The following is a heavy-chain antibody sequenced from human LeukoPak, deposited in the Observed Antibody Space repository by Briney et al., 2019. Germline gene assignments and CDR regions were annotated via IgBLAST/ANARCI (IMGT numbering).Heavy chain of an antibody. CDR1: GYTFTSYG. V-gene: IGHV1-18*01. CDR3: ARTFGELPYYYYYYYMDV. D-gene: IGHD3-10*01. J-gene: IGHJ6*03. CDR2: ISAYNGNT. Sequence: GASVKVSCKASGYTFTSYGISWVRQAPGQGLEWMGWISAYNGNTNYAQKLQGRVTMTTDTSTSTAYMELRSLRSDDTAVYYCARTFGELPYYYYYYYMDVWGKGTTVTISS.